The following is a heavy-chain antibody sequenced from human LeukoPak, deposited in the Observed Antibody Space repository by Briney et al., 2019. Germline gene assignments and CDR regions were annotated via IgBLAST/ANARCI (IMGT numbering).Heavy chain of an antibody. J-gene: IGHJ4*02. Sequence: SETLSLTCTVSGGSISSYYGSWIRQPAGKGREWIGRIYTSGSTNYNPSHKSRVTMSVDTSKNQLSLKLSSVTAADTAVYYSARDKYDILTGYYRLDSWGQGTLVTVSS. D-gene: IGHD3-9*01. V-gene: IGHV4-4*07. CDR2: IYTSGST. CDR3: ARDKYDILTGYYRLDS. CDR1: GGSISSYY.